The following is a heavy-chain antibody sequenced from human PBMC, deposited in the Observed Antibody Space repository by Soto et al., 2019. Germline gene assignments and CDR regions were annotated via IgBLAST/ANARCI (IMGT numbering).Heavy chain of an antibody. D-gene: IGHD6-19*01. CDR3: ARHSSGWSETFDY. CDR1: GYTFTSYA. CDR2: INACNGNT. V-gene: IGHV1-3*01. Sequence: QVQLVQSGAEVKKPGASVKVSCKASGYTFTSYAMHWVRQAPGQRLEWMGWINACNGNTKYSQKLQGRVTITRDTSASTAYMELSSLRSEDTAVYYCARHSSGWSETFDYWGQGTLVTVSS. J-gene: IGHJ4*02.